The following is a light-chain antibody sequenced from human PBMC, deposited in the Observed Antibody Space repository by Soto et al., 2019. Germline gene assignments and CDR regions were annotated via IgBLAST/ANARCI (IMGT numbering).Light chain of an antibody. J-gene: IGKJ2*01. Sequence: EIVLTQSPATPCLSPGERATLSCRASQSFSSYLAWYQQKPRQAPRLLIYDASNRSTGITDRFRGSGSGTDFSLTSSRLEPEDFAVYYCHQHDNAPQTYGQGTKVDI. CDR1: QSFSSY. CDR2: DAS. V-gene: IGKV3-11*01. CDR3: HQHDNAPQT.